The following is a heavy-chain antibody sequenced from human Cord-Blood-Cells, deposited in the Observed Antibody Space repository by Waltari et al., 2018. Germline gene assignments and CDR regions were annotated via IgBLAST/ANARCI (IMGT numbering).Heavy chain of an antibody. J-gene: IGHJ3*02. CDR1: GGTFSSYA. Sequence: QVQLVQSGAEVKKPGSSVKVSCKASGGTFSSYAISWVRQAPGQGLEWMGRIFPILGIANYAQKFQGRVTITADKSTSTAYMELSSLRSEDTAVYYCARGGYSSSAFDIWGQGTMVTVSS. D-gene: IGHD6-6*01. CDR3: ARGGYSSSAFDI. V-gene: IGHV1-69*09. CDR2: IFPILGIA.